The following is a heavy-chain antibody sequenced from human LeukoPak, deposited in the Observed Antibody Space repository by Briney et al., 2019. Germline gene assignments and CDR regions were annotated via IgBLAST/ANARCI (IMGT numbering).Heavy chain of an antibody. J-gene: IGHJ4*02. Sequence: GGSLRLSCAASAFTFSSYWMSWVRQAPGKGLEWVANIKEDGSDKNYVDSVKGRFTISRDNAKNTLYLQMNSLRAADTAVYYCARDRVSYSSGWYGIDYWGQGTLVTVSS. CDR3: ARDRVSYSSGWYGIDY. CDR2: IKEDGSDK. CDR1: AFTFSSYW. D-gene: IGHD6-19*01. V-gene: IGHV3-7*01.